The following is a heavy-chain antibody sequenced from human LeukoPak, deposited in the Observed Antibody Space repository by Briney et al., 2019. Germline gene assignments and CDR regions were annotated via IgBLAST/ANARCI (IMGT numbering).Heavy chain of an antibody. Sequence: ASVKVSCKASGYTFINYYIHWVRQAPGQGLEWMGRINPVSGATNSAQKFQGRVTMTGDTSITTAYMDLGSLRSDDTAVYYCAITYVNNAFDIWGQGTMVTVSS. V-gene: IGHV1-2*06. CDR2: INPVSGAT. D-gene: IGHD3-10*02. CDR3: AITYVNNAFDI. CDR1: GYTFINYY. J-gene: IGHJ3*02.